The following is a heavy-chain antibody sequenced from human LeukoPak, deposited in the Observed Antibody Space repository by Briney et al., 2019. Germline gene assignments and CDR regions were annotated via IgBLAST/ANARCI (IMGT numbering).Heavy chain of an antibody. Sequence: SETLSLTCSVSGGSISGYYWSWIRQPPGKRLEWIAYIHSSGSTNYNPSLRSRVTISVDTSKNQFSLNLSSLTAADTAVYYCARHREKSSTYSGIDWFDPWGQGTLVTVSS. CDR3: ARHREKSSTYSGIDWFDP. V-gene: IGHV4-59*08. D-gene: IGHD6-13*01. CDR1: GGSISGYY. J-gene: IGHJ5*02. CDR2: IHSSGST.